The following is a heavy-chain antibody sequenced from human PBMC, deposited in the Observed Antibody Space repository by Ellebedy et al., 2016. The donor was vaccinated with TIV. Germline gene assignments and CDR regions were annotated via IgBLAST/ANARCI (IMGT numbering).Heavy chain of an antibody. J-gene: IGHJ3*02. CDR3: ARPGYGSNFRYALDI. V-gene: IGHV5-51*01. CDR2: IFPGDSDT. CDR1: GSSFTSYW. Sequence: GESLKISCKVSGSSFTSYWIGWVRQMPGKGLEWMGIIFPGDSDTRYSPSFQGQVTISADKSISTAYLQWSSLKASDTAMYYCARPGYGSNFRYALDIWGQGTMVTVSS. D-gene: IGHD4-23*01.